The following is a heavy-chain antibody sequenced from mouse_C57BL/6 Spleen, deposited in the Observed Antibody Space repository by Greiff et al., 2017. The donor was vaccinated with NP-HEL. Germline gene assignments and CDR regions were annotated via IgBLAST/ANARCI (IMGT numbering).Heavy chain of an antibody. Sequence: EVKLMESGPGLVKPSQSLSLTCSVTGYSITSGYYWNWIRQFPGNKLEWMGYISYDGSNNYNPSLKNRISITRDTSKNQFFLKLNSVTTEDTATYYCARGPRLNWDFDYWGQGTTLTVSS. J-gene: IGHJ2*01. V-gene: IGHV3-6*01. CDR3: ARGPRLNWDFDY. CDR1: GYSITSGYY. CDR2: ISYDGSN. D-gene: IGHD4-1*01.